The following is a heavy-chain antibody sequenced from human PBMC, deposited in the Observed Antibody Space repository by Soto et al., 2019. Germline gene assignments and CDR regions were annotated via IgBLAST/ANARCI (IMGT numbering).Heavy chain of an antibody. CDR3: AKRQKRDCSGGSCPPKVYYYYYGMDV. D-gene: IGHD2-15*01. Sequence: EVQLLESGGGLVQPGGSLRLSCAASGFTFSSYAMSWVRQAPGKGLEWVSAISGSGGSTYHADYVKGRFTISRDNSKNTLYLQMNSLRAEDTAVYYCAKRQKRDCSGGSCPPKVYYYYYGMDVWGQGTTVTVSS. V-gene: IGHV3-23*01. CDR1: GFTFSSYA. CDR2: ISGSGGST. J-gene: IGHJ6*02.